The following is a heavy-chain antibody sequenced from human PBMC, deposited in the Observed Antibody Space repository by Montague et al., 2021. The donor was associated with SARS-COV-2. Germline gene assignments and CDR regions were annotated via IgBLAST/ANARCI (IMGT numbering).Heavy chain of an antibody. V-gene: IGHV3-30-3*01. CDR1: GFPLSSYA. J-gene: IGHJ1*01. CDR3: ASRENYGSGSHFQH. CDR2: ISDDGSNK. D-gene: IGHD3-10*01. Sequence: SLRLSCAASGFPLSSYAMHWVRQAPGKGLEWVAVISDDGSNKYYADSVKGRFTISRDNSKNTLYLQMNSLRAEDTAVYYCASRENYGSGSHFQHWGQGTLVTVSS.